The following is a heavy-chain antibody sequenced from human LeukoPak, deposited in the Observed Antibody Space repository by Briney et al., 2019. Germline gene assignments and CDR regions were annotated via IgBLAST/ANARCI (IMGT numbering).Heavy chain of an antibody. Sequence: SETLSLTCAVYGGSFSGYYWSWIRQPPGKGLEWIGEINHSGSTNYNPSLKSRVTISVDTSKNQFSLKLSSVTAADTAVYYCASGRILFTSPLIYWGQGTLVTVSS. CDR1: GGSFSGYY. CDR2: INHSGST. V-gene: IGHV4-34*01. CDR3: ASGRILFTSPLIY. J-gene: IGHJ4*02. D-gene: IGHD2-21*01.